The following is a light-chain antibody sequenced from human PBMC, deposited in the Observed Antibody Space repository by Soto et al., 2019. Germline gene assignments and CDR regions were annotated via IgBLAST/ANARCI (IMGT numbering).Light chain of an antibody. J-gene: IGLJ1*01. CDR1: SSDVGGYNY. V-gene: IGLV2-14*01. CDR3: SSYTSSSTLD. Sequence: QSALTQPASVSGSPGQSITISCTGTSSDVGGYNYVSWYQQHPGKAPKLMIYEVSNRPSGVSNRFSGSKFGNTASLTISGLQAEDEADYYCSSYTSSSTLDFGTGTKLTVL. CDR2: EVS.